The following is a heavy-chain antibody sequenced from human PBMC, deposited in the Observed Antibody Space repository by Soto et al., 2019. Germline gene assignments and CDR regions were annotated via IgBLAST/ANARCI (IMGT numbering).Heavy chain of an antibody. Sequence: QVQLVESGGGLVKPGGSLRLSCAASGFTFSDYFMSWIRQAPGKGLECVSYITSSSTIYYSDSVKGRFTISRDNAKNSLFLQMNSLRAEDTAVYYCARDWNSNDWGQGTLSPSPQ. D-gene: IGHD1-7*01. CDR2: ITSSSTI. CDR3: ARDWNSND. CDR1: GFTFSDYF. J-gene: IGHJ4*02. V-gene: IGHV3-11*01.